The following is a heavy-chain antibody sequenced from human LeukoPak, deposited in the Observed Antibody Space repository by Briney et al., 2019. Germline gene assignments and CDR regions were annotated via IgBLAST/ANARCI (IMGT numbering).Heavy chain of an antibody. D-gene: IGHD7-27*01. Sequence: QTGGSLRLSCAGSGFIFSNYEMNWVRQAPGKGLEWVAYISSTGSDIYYADSVKGRFTITRDNAENSLYLQMNSLRAEDTAVYYCARDLPTGTCRAYFDNWGQGTLVTVSS. CDR3: ARDLPTGTCRAYFDN. CDR1: GFIFSNYE. J-gene: IGHJ4*02. CDR2: ISSTGSDI. V-gene: IGHV3-48*03.